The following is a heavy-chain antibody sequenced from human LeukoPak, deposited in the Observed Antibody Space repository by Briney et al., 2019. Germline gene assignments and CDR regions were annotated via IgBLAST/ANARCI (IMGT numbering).Heavy chain of an antibody. V-gene: IGHV3-53*01. J-gene: IGHJ5*02. Sequence: PGGSLRLSCAASGFTVSSNYMSWVRQAPGQGLEWVSVIYSGGTTYYEGSLKSRFIISKDNSKNTLNLQMSSLRAEDTAVYYCARGLPPSFDHWGQGTLVTVSS. CDR3: ARGLPPSFDH. D-gene: IGHD3-16*01. CDR2: IYSGGTT. CDR1: GFTVSSNY.